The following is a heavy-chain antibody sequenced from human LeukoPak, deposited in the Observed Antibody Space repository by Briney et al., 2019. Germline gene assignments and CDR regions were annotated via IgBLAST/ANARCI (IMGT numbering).Heavy chain of an antibody. CDR2: MNPNSGNT. D-gene: IGHD2-2*01. CDR3: ARGSSLVVVPAFYYYGMGV. V-gene: IGHV1-8*01. Sequence: ASVTVSFKASGYTFTSYDINWVRQATGQGLEWMGWMNPNSGNTGYAQKFQGRVTMTRNTSISTAYMELSSLRSEDTAVYYCARGSSLVVVPAFYYYGMGVWGQGATVTVSS. CDR1: GYTFTSYD. J-gene: IGHJ6*02.